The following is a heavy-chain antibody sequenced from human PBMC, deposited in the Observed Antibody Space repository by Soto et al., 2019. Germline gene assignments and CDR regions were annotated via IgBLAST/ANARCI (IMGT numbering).Heavy chain of an antibody. D-gene: IGHD2-15*01. CDR1: GYSFTSYW. CDR2: IDPSDSYT. Sequence: PGESLKISCKGSGYSFTSYWISWVRQMPGKGLEWMGRIDPSDSYTNYSPSFQGHVTISADKSISTAYLQWSSLKASDTAMYYCARHPRYCSGGTCYRYYYGMDVWGQGTTVTVSS. V-gene: IGHV5-10-1*01. CDR3: ARHPRYCSGGTCYRYYYGMDV. J-gene: IGHJ6*02.